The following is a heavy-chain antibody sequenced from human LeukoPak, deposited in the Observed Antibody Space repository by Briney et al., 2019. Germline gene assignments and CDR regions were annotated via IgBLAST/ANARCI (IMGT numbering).Heavy chain of an antibody. CDR1: GGSISSSDW. Sequence: SETLSLTCAVSGGSISSSDWWNWVRQSPGKGLEWIGEISHSGSANYSPSLKSRVTISLDTSKNQFSLKLSSVTAADTAVYYCARVKRKYQLLKPLHETPSHYFDYWGQGTLVTVSS. V-gene: IGHV4-4*02. CDR3: ARVKRKYQLLKPLHETPSHYFDY. D-gene: IGHD2-2*01. CDR2: ISHSGSA. J-gene: IGHJ4*02.